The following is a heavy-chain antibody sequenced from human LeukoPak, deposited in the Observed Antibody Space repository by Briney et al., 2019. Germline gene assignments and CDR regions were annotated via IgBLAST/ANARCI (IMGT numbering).Heavy chain of an antibody. CDR2: ISAYNGNT. D-gene: IGHD2-21*02. Sequence: ASVKVSCKASGYTFTSYGISWVRQAPGQGLEWMGWISAYNGNTKYSQKFQGRVTITRDTSASTAYMELSSLRSEDTAVYYCARVVTAILSIDYWGQGTLVTVSS. CDR1: GYTFTSYG. CDR3: ARVVTAILSIDY. J-gene: IGHJ4*02. V-gene: IGHV1-18*01.